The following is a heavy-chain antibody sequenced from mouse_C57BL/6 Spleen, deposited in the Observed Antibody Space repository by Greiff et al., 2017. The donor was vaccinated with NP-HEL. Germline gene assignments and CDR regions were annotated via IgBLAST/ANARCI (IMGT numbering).Heavy chain of an antibody. V-gene: IGHV1-50*01. CDR2: IDPSDSYT. Sequence: QVQLKQPGAELVKPGASVKLSCKASGYTFTSYWMQWVKQRPGQGLEWIGEIDPSDSYTNYNQKFKGKATLTVDTSSSTAYMQLSSLTSEDSAVYYCAGAYYGSLDYWGQGTTLTVSS. D-gene: IGHD1-1*01. CDR1: GYTFTSYW. CDR3: AGAYYGSLDY. J-gene: IGHJ2*01.